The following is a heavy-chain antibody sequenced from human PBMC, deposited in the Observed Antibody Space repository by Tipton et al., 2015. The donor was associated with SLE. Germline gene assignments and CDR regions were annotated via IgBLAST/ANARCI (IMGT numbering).Heavy chain of an antibody. V-gene: IGHV4-61*01. CDR1: GGSVSSSYYY. CDR2: IFYSGST. J-gene: IGHJ6*02. Sequence: TLSLTCTVSGGSVSSSYYYWSWVRQPPGKGLEWIGYIFYSGSTNYNPSLKSRVTISVDTSKNQFSLKLNSVTAADTAVYYCARDTQRGMDVWGQGTTVTVSS. D-gene: IGHD6-25*01. CDR3: ARDTQRGMDV.